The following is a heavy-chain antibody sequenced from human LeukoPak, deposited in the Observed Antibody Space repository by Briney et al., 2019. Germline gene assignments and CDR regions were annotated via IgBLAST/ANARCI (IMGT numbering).Heavy chain of an antibody. CDR2: IYTSGST. CDR3: ARLNSLGYSSGWYPDY. D-gene: IGHD6-19*01. J-gene: IGHJ4*02. V-gene: IGHV4-4*07. Sequence: SGTLSLTCTVSGGSISSYYWSWIRQPAGKGLEWIGRIYTSGSTNYNPSLKSRVTMSVDTSKNQFSLKLSSVTAADTAVYYCARLNSLGYSSGWYPDYWGQGTLVTVSS. CDR1: GGSISSYY.